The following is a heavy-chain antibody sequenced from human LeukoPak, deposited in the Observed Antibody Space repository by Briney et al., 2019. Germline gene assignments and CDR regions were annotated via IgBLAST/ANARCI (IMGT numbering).Heavy chain of an antibody. CDR2: IYTSGST. V-gene: IGHV4-4*09. CDR1: GGSISSYY. CDR3: ARTTLGYCSSTSCYLAYYYYYMDV. D-gene: IGHD2-2*03. J-gene: IGHJ6*03. Sequence: SETLSLTCTVSGGSISSYYWSWIRQPPGKGLEWIGYIYTSGSTNYNPSLKSRVTISVDTSKNQFSLQLSSVTAADTAVYYCARTTLGYCSSTSCYLAYYYYYMDVWGKGTTVTVSS.